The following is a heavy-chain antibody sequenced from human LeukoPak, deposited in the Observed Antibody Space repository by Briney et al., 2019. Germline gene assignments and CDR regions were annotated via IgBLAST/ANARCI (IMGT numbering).Heavy chain of an antibody. D-gene: IGHD6-13*01. Sequence: GRSLKISCRGFGYSFTTFWIGWVRQVPGEGLEWVGIIYPGDPNTNTRYSPSFQGQVPISVDKSINTAYLQWGSLKASDTAIYYCARHLSLSDTSSCFDFWGRGTLVTVPS. CDR1: GYSFTTFW. CDR3: ARHLSLSDTSSCFDF. J-gene: IGHJ5*01. CDR2: IYPGDPNTNT. V-gene: IGHV5-51*01.